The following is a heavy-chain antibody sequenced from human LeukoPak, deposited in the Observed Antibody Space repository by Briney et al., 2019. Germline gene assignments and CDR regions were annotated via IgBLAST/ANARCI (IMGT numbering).Heavy chain of an antibody. J-gene: IGHJ4*02. CDR3: ARGPLYYDFWSGYYFFDY. CDR2: ISAYNGNT. Sequence: GASVKVSCKASGYTFTSYGISWVRQAPGQGLEWMGWISAYNGNTNYAQKLQGRVTMTTDTSTSTAYMELRSLRSDDTAVYYCARGPLYYDFWSGYYFFDYWGQGTLSPSPQ. D-gene: IGHD3-3*01. V-gene: IGHV1-18*01. CDR1: GYTFTSYG.